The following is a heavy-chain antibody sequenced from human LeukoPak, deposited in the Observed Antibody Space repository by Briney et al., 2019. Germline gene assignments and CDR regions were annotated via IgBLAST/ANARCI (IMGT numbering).Heavy chain of an antibody. CDR2: NSGGT. CDR3: ARDHYSVRVRGVIITPGY. Sequence: NSGGTNYAQKFQGRVTMTRDTSISTAYMELSRLRSDDTAVYYCARDHYSVRVRGVIITPGYWGQGTLVTVSS. J-gene: IGHJ4*02. D-gene: IGHD3-10*01. V-gene: IGHV1-2*02.